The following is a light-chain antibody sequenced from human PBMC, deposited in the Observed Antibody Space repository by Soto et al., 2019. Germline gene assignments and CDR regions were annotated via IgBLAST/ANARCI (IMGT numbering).Light chain of an antibody. Sequence: EIAQTPSPATLCVSRGERATLCFRASQRVSANLAWYQQKPGQAPRLRVYDASNRATGSPTRFSGSGSGTDFTLTISRLEPEDFAVYYCQQYGSSLTVGGGTKVDI. J-gene: IGKJ4*01. V-gene: IGKV3-20*01. CDR2: DAS. CDR1: QRVSAN. CDR3: QQYGSSLT.